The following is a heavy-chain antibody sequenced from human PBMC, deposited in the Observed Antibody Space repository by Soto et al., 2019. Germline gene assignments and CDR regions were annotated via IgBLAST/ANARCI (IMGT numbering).Heavy chain of an antibody. CDR1: GFTFSSYD. J-gene: IGHJ4*02. V-gene: IGHV3-13*01. CDR3: ARAQRGYSGYDFDY. CDR2: IGTAGDT. D-gene: IGHD5-12*01. Sequence: GGSLRLSCAASGFTFSSYDMHWVRQATGKGLEWVSAIGTAGDTYYPGSVKGRFTISRENAKNSLYLQMNSLRAGDTAVYYCARAQRGYSGYDFDYWGQGTLVTVSS.